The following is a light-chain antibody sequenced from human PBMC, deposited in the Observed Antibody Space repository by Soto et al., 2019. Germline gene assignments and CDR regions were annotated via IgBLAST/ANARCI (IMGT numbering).Light chain of an antibody. V-gene: IGKV1-33*01. CDR1: HDITSY. J-gene: IGKJ3*01. CDR3: QKCDYLPI. CDR2: DAC. Sequence: DIPMTQSPSSLSASVGDRVTITCQASHDITSYLNWYQHKPGKAPKLLIYDACILEAGVPSRFSGSGSGTDVTLTISGLHAEDVATYYCQKCDYLPIFGPGTTVDFK.